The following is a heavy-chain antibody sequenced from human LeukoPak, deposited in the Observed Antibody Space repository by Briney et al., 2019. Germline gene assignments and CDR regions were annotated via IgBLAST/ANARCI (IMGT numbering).Heavy chain of an antibody. CDR3: ARASTHRYNWKSGQLNDAFDI. Sequence: ASVKVSCKASGYTFTGYYMHWVRQAPGQGLEWMGWINPNSGGTNYAQKFQGRVTMTSDTSISTAYMELRSLRSDDTAVYYCARASTHRYNWKSGQLNDAFDIWGQGTMVTVSS. V-gene: IGHV1-2*02. CDR2: INPNSGGT. D-gene: IGHD1-20*01. J-gene: IGHJ3*02. CDR1: GYTFTGYY.